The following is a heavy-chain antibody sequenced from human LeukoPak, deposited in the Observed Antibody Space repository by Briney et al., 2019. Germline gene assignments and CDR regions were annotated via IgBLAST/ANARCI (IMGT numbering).Heavy chain of an antibody. V-gene: IGHV4-34*01. CDR2: INHSGST. D-gene: IGHD3-10*01. Sequence: SETLSLTCAVYGGSFSGYYWSWIRQPPGKGLEWIGEINHSGSTNYNPSLKSRDTISVDTSKNQFSLKLSSVTAAETAVYYCASRWFGEPKDPWFDPWGQGTLVTVSS. J-gene: IGHJ5*02. CDR1: GGSFSGYY. CDR3: ASRWFGEPKDPWFDP.